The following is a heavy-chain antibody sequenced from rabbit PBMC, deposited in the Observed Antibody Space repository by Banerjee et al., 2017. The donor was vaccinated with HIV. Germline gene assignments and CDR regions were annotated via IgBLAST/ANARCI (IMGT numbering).Heavy chain of an antibody. CDR2: IDPVFGIT. Sequence: QEQLMESGGGLVKPEGSLTLTCKASGVSFSDKDVMCWVRQAPGKGLEWIGYIDPVFGITYYANWVNGRFSISRENAQNTVDLKMNSLTAADTATYFCARDGAGGSYFALWGQGTLVTVS. CDR3: ARDGAGGSYFAL. D-gene: IGHD8-1*01. V-gene: IGHV1S47*01. J-gene: IGHJ4*01. CDR1: GVSFSDKDV.